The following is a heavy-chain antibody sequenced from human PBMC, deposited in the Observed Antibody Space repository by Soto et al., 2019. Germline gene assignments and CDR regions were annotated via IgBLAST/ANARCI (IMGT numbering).Heavy chain of an antibody. D-gene: IGHD2-21*02. V-gene: IGHV3-30-3*01. CDR1: GFTFSSYA. Sequence: QVQLVESGGGVVQPGRSLRLSCAASGFTFSSYAMHWVRQAPGKGLEWVAVISYDGSNKYYADSVKGRFTIFRDISNNSLYLQMNGHSALDTAVDFCAASDVHIVVVTACDSWGQGPMDTVTS. CDR3: AASDVHIVVVTACDS. J-gene: IGHJ4*02. CDR2: ISYDGSNK.